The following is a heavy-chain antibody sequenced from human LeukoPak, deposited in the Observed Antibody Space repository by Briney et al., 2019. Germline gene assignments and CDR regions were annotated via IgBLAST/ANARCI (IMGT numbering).Heavy chain of an antibody. CDR3: ARELWNSTPH. V-gene: IGHV3-74*01. D-gene: IGHD1/OR15-1a*01. CDR1: GFTFSSSW. Sequence: GGSLRLSCAASGFTFSSSWMRWVRHAPGKGLVWLSHINPDGSTTAYADSVKGRFTLSRDNAKNTMFLQMSSLGAEDTAVCYCARELWNSTPHWGQGTLVTVSS. J-gene: IGHJ4*02. CDR2: INPDGSTT.